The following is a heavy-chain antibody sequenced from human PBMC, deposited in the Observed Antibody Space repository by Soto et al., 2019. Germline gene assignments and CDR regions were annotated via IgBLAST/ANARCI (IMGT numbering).Heavy chain of an antibody. D-gene: IGHD3-10*01. CDR1: GGSFSGYY. V-gene: IGHV4-34*01. CDR2: INHSGST. CDR3: GGGCLTLWFGELFGYYYYGRDV. Sequence: SETLSLTCAVYGGSFSGYYWSWIRQPPGKELERIGEINHSGSTNYNPSLKSRITISVDTSKNQFSLKLSSVTAADTAVYYCGGGCLTLWFGELFGYYYYGRDVGGQGTTVTVSS. J-gene: IGHJ6*02.